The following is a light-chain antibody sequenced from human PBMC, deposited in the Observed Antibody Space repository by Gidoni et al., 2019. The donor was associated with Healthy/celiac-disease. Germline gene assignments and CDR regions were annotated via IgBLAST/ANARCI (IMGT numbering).Light chain of an antibody. CDR1: NLGDKY. Sequence: SYELNPPPSVSVSPGQTASITCSGDNLGDKYACWYQQKPGQSPVLVIYQDSKRPSGIPERFSGSNSGNTATLTISGTQAMDEADYYCQAWDSSTVVFGGGTKLTVL. CDR3: QAWDSSTVV. V-gene: IGLV3-1*01. J-gene: IGLJ2*01. CDR2: QDS.